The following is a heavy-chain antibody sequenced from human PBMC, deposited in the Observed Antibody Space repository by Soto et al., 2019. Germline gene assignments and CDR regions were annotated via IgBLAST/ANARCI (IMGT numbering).Heavy chain of an antibody. CDR3: AKIDSAYGSGSGFAP. CDR1: GFTFSSFG. J-gene: IGHJ5*02. D-gene: IGHD3-10*01. V-gene: IGHV3-30*18. CDR2: ISYDGSNK. Sequence: QLGGPLRLSCAASGFTFSSFGMHWVRQAPGKGLDGVAVISYDGSNKYYADSVKGRFTISRDNAKNTLYLQMNSVRAEDTAVYYCAKIDSAYGSGSGFAPVGHGTLVTVSS.